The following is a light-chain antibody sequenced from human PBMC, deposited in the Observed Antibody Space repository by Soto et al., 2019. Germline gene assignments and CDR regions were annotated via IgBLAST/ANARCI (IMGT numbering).Light chain of an antibody. J-gene: IGKJ2*01. CDR2: AAS. V-gene: IGKV1-6*01. CDR3: LQDYNYPFT. Sequence: AIQMTQSPSSLSASVGDRVTITCRARQGIRNDLGWYQQKPGKAPKLLIYAASSLQSGVPSRFSGSGSGTDFPLTISSLQPEDFATYYCLQDYNYPFTFGQGTKLEIK. CDR1: QGIRND.